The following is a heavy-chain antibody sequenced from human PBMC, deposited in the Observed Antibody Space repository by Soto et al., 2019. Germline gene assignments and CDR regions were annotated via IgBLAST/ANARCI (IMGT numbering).Heavy chain of an antibody. CDR2: IIPIFGTA. CDR3: ARELVVPAAMEKYYYGSGSPHDAFDI. Sequence: QVQLVQSGAEVKKPGSSVKVSCKASGGTFSSYAISWVRQAPGQGLEWMGGIIPIFGTANYAQKFQGRVTIAADESTSTAYMELSSLRSEDTAVYYCARELVVPAAMEKYYYGSGSPHDAFDIWGQGTMVTVSS. CDR1: GGTFSSYA. D-gene: IGHD3-10*01. J-gene: IGHJ3*02. V-gene: IGHV1-69*01.